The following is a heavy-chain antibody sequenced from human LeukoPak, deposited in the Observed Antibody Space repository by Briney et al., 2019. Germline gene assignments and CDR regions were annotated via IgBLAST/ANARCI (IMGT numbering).Heavy chain of an antibody. J-gene: IGHJ4*02. Sequence: GGSLRLSCAASGFTFSSYSMNWVRQAPGKGLEWVSSTSSSSSYIYYADSVKGRFTISRDNAKNSLYLQMNSLRAEDTAVYYCARDGRGVGATRYFDYWGQGTLVTVSS. V-gene: IGHV3-21*01. CDR3: ARDGRGVGATRYFDY. CDR2: TSSSSSYI. D-gene: IGHD1-26*01. CDR1: GFTFSSYS.